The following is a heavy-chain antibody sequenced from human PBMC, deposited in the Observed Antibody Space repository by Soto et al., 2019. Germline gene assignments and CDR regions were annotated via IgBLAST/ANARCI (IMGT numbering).Heavy chain of an antibody. Sequence: SETLSLTCTVSDDSLTTNKYAWTWIRQNPEKGLEWIGCVYSNGNTRSSPSLQSRVSMSVDTSKSHFSLRLSSVTAADTAVYFCARASYFRPSGSYYFVSWGQGTLVTVSS. D-gene: IGHD3-10*01. J-gene: IGHJ4*02. V-gene: IGHV4-31*03. CDR1: DDSLTTNKYA. CDR3: ARASYFRPSGSYYFVS. CDR2: VYSNGNT.